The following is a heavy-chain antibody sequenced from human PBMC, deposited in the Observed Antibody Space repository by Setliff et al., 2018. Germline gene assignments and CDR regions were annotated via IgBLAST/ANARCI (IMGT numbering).Heavy chain of an antibody. J-gene: IGHJ4*02. D-gene: IGHD2-2*01. CDR1: GGSISNISYY. CDR2: VYDSGTT. Sequence: SETLSLTCTVPGGSISNISYYWGWIRQPPGKGLEWIGTVYDSGTTYYNPSLKSRVTIFVDTSKNQFSLNLNSVTAADTGVYYCASCRYQVPYDYWGQGILVTVSS. CDR3: ASCRYQVPYDY. V-gene: IGHV4-39*01.